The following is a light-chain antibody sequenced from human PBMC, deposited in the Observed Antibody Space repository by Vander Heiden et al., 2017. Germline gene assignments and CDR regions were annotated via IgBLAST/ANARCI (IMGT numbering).Light chain of an antibody. Sequence: EIVMTQSPATLSVSPGEGANLSCRSSQSISSNLAWYQQKPGQAPGLPIYVPSSRASGIPAWFSGSGSRTEFPLTISSLQYEDFAVYYCQQYNNRPSFGQGTRLEIK. V-gene: IGKV3-15*01. CDR2: VPS. CDR1: QSISSN. CDR3: QQYNNRPS. J-gene: IGKJ5*01.